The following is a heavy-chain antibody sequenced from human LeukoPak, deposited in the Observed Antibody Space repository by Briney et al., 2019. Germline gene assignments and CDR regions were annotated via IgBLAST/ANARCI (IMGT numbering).Heavy chain of an antibody. J-gene: IGHJ5*02. CDR1: GGSFSGYY. CDR3: ARQRFPGGSWFDP. V-gene: IGHV4-34*01. D-gene: IGHD2/OR15-2a*01. Sequence: PSETLSLTCAVYGGSFSGYYWSWIRQPPGKGLEWIGEINHSGSTNYNPSLKSRVTISVDTSKNQFSLKLSSVTAADTAVYYCARQRFPGGSWFDPWGQGTLVTVSS. CDR2: INHSGST.